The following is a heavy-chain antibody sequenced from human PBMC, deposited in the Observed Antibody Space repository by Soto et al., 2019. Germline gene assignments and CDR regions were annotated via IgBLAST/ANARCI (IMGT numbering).Heavy chain of an antibody. CDR3: ARASGWYSNWFDP. CDR2: IYHSGST. J-gene: IGHJ5*02. Sequence: QVQLQESGPGLVKPSGTLSLTCAVSGGSISSSNWWSWVRQPPGKGLEWIGEIYHSGSTNYNPSLMSRGTMSVDKSKSQFSRKLSSVTAADTAVYYCARASGWYSNWFDPWGQGTLVTVSS. V-gene: IGHV4-4*02. CDR1: GGSISSSNW. D-gene: IGHD6-19*01.